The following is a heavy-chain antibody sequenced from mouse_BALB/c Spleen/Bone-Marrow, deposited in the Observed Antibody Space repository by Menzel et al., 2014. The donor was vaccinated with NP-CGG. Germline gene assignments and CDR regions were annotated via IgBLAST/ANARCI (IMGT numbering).Heavy chain of an antibody. V-gene: IGHV1-9*01. CDR1: GYTFTNYW. CDR3: ARKGALRAMDY. J-gene: IGHJ4*01. CDR2: ILPGRGSP. Sequence: QVQLQQSGAELRRPGASVKISCKASGYTFTNYWIEWVKRRPGHGLEWIGEILPGRGSPNYNEKFKGKATFALDTSSNTSYMQLSSLTSEDSAVYYCARKGALRAMDYWGQGSSVTVSS.